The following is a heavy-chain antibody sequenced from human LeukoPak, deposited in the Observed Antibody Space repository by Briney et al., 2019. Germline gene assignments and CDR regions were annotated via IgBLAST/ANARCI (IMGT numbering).Heavy chain of an antibody. CDR1: GYTFTSYY. CDR2: INPNSGGT. Sequence: ASVKVSCKASGYTFTSYYMHWVRQAPGQGLEWMGWINPNSGGTNYAQKFQGRVTMTRDTSISTAYMELSSLRSEDTAVYYCARAANPYYDSSGGVYWGQGTLVTVSS. V-gene: IGHV1-2*02. J-gene: IGHJ4*02. CDR3: ARAANPYYDSSGGVY. D-gene: IGHD3-22*01.